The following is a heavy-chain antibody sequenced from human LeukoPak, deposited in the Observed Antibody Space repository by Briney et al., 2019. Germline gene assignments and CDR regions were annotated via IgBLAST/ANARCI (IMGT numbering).Heavy chain of an antibody. CDR3: AKEGGIVVAGGRDY. Sequence: QAGGSLRLSCAASGFTFNTYAMTWVRQAPGKGLEWVSAISGRGHRTFYADSVKGRFTISRDNSKNTLYLQMNSLRADDTALYYCAKEGGIVVAGGRDYWGQGTLVTVSS. J-gene: IGHJ4*02. D-gene: IGHD6-19*01. CDR1: GFTFNTYA. CDR2: ISGRGHRT. V-gene: IGHV3-23*01.